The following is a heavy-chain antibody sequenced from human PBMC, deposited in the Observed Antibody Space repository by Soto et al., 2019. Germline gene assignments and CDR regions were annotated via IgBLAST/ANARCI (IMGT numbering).Heavy chain of an antibody. CDR1: GYTFTSYY. V-gene: IGHV1-46*01. CDR2: INPSGGST. J-gene: IGHJ1*01. Sequence: ASVKVSCKASGYTFTSYYMHWVRQAPGQGLEWMGIINPSGGSTSYAQKFQGRVTMTRDTSTSTAYMELSSLRSEDTAVYYCARDLRGTYYYDSSGYRSLAVGHWGQGTLVTVSS. CDR3: ARDLRGTYYYDSSGYRSLAVGH. D-gene: IGHD3-22*01.